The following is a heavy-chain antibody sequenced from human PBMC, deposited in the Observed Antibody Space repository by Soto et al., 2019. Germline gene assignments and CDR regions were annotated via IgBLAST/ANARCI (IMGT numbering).Heavy chain of an antibody. V-gene: IGHV1-2*02. CDR2: ISNSGDT. Sequence: ASVKVSCKTSGYPFTGHYIHWLRQAPGQGFEWLGWISNSGDTKYAQNFQGRVSMTRDTSITTAYMELKGLQSGGTAVYYCARGGSWYAFWGQGTLVTVSS. CDR3: ARGGSWYAF. CDR1: GYPFTGHY. J-gene: IGHJ4*02. D-gene: IGHD6-13*01.